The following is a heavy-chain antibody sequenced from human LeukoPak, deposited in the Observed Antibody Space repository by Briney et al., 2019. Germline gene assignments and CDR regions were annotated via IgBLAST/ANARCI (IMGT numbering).Heavy chain of an antibody. J-gene: IGHJ2*01. CDR2: IYPGDSDT. Sequence: GESLKISCKGSGYNFTKYWIAWVRQMPGKGLEWMGIIYPGDSDTRYSPSFQGQVTISADKSISTAYLHSSSLKASDTAMYYCARCSPIAVAEFWGRGALVTVSS. CDR3: ARCSPIAVAEF. V-gene: IGHV5-51*01. D-gene: IGHD6-13*01. CDR1: GYNFTKYW.